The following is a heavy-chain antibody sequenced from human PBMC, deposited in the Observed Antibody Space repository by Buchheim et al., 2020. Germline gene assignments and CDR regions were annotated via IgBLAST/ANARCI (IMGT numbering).Heavy chain of an antibody. CDR1: GFTSSGFW. D-gene: IGHD2-15*01. V-gene: IGHV3-7*01. J-gene: IGHJ4*02. CDR2: IKIDGSEK. CDR3: ARGGWWPDY. Sequence: EVQLVESGGGLVQPGGSLRLSCVASGFTSSGFWMSWVRQAPGKGLEWVANIKIDGSEKYYVDSVKGRFTISRDDAKNSLFLQMNSLRVEDTAIYYCARGGWWPDYWGQGTL.